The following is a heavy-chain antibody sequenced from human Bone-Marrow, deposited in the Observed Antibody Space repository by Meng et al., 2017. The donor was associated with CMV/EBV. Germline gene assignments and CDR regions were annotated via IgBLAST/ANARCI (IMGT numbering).Heavy chain of an antibody. CDR2: ISYDGSNK. CDR3: ARGAPEVATIQY. D-gene: IGHD5-24*01. V-gene: IGHV3-30-3*01. Sequence: QVLRGCAGGGVVQPGRSLRLSCAASGFTFSSYAMHWVRQAPGKGLEWVAVISYDGSNKYYTDSVKGRFTISRDNSKNTLYLQMNSLRAEDTAVYYCARGAPEVATIQYWGQGTLVTVSS. CDR1: GFTFSSYA. J-gene: IGHJ4*02.